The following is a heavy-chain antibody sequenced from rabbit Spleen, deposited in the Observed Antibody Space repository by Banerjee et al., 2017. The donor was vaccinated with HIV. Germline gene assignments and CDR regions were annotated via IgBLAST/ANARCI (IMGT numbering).Heavy chain of an antibody. CDR1: GFSFGSNDY. CDR2: IDTGSSGNT. Sequence: QSLEESGGDLVKPGASLTVTCTASGFSFGSNDYMCWVRQAPGKGLEWIACIDTGSSGNTYYASWAKGRFPISKTSSTTMTLQMTSLTAADTATYFCARAGGSGVANYFNLWGPGTLVTVS. J-gene: IGHJ4*01. V-gene: IGHV1S40*01. CDR3: ARAGGSGVANYFNL. D-gene: IGHD8-1*01.